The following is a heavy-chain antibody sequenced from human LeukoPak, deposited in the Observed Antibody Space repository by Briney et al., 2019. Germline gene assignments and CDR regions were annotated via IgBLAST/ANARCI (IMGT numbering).Heavy chain of an antibody. CDR3: ARGALRYFDWLLRGTYFDY. CDR1: GGSFSGYY. V-gene: IGHV4-34*01. Sequence: KPSETLSLTCAVYGGSFSGYYWSWIRQPPGKGLEWIGEINHSGSTNYNPSLKSRVTISVDTSKNQFSLKLSSVTAADTAVYYCARGALRYFDWLLRGTYFDYWGQGTLVTVSS. D-gene: IGHD3-9*01. J-gene: IGHJ4*02. CDR2: INHSGST.